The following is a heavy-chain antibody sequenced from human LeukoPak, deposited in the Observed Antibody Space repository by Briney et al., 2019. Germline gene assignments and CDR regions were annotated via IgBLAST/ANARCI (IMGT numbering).Heavy chain of an antibody. Sequence: GGSLRLSCAVSGFSFSSYSMNWVRQAPGKGLEWVSHISSGSGTIYYADSVKGRFTISRDNAQNSLYLQMNSLRAEDTAIYYCVRDRGTCRPIDYWGRGTLVAVSS. J-gene: IGHJ4*02. D-gene: IGHD1-26*01. CDR2: ISSGSGTI. CDR1: GFSFSSYS. V-gene: IGHV3-48*04. CDR3: VRDRGTCRPIDY.